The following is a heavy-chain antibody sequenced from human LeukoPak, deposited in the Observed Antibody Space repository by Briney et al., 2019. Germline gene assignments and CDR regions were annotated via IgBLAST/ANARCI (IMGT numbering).Heavy chain of an antibody. J-gene: IGHJ4*02. D-gene: IGHD2/OR15-2a*01. V-gene: IGHV3-11*04. CDR1: GFSFSDHY. CDR2: ISGRSNAI. CDR3: TTSLSTLGSFDY. Sequence: GGSLRLSCTASGFSFSDHYMSWIRQAPGRGLEWVSYISGRSNAIYYADSVKGRFTISRDNAKNSLYLQINSLRAEDTAVYYCTTSLSTLGSFDYWGQGTLVTVSS.